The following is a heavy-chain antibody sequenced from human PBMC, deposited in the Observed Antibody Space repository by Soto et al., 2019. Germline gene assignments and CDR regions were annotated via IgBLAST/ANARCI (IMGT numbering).Heavy chain of an antibody. J-gene: IGHJ3*02. Sequence: QVQLVQSGAEVKKPGASVKVSCKASGYTFTSYGISWVRQAPGQGLEWMGWISAYNGNTNYAQKLQGRVTITTDTSRSTAYMERRSLGSDDTVVYYCARGAGPHGGAFDIWGQGTMVTVSS. V-gene: IGHV1-18*01. D-gene: IGHD6-19*01. CDR3: ARGAGPHGGAFDI. CDR1: GYTFTSYG. CDR2: ISAYNGNT.